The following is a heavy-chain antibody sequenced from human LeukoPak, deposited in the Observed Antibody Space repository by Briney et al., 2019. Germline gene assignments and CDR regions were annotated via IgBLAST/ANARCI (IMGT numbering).Heavy chain of an antibody. J-gene: IGHJ4*02. V-gene: IGHV1-2*02. CDR3: ARDYYYDSSGYYDY. CDR1: GYTFTGYY. Sequence: ASVKVSCKASGYTFTGYYMHWERQAPGQGLEWMGWINPNSGGTNYAQKFQGRVTMTRDTSISTAYMELSRLRSDDTAVYYCARDYYYDSSGYYDYWGQGTLVTVSS. D-gene: IGHD3-22*01. CDR2: INPNSGGT.